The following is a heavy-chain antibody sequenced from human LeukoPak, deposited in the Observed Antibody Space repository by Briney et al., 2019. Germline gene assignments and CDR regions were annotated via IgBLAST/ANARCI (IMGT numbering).Heavy chain of an antibody. CDR2: ISSSGSTI. CDR1: GFTFSDYY. D-gene: IGHD6-13*01. J-gene: IGHJ6*03. V-gene: IGHV3-11*04. CDR3: AKDGVAAAGYYYYYMDV. Sequence: GGSLRLSCAASGFTFSDYYMSWIRQAPGKGLEWISYISSSGSTIYYADSVKGRFTISRDNAKNSLYLQMNSLRAEDTAVYYCAKDGVAAAGYYYYYMDVWGKGTTVTISS.